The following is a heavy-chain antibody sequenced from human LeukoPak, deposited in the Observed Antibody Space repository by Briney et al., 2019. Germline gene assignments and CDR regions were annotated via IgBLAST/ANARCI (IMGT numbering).Heavy chain of an antibody. J-gene: IGHJ6*02. V-gene: IGHV3-30*18. CDR3: AKDSGRYCSSTSCYYYYGMDV. CDR2: ISYDGSNK. Sequence: GGSLRLSCAASGFTFSSYGMHWVRQAPGKGLEWVAVISYDGSNKYYADSVKGRFTISRDNSKNTLYLQMNSLRAEDTAAYYCAKDSGRYCSSTSCYYYYGMDVWGQGTTVTVSS. D-gene: IGHD2-2*01. CDR1: GFTFSSYG.